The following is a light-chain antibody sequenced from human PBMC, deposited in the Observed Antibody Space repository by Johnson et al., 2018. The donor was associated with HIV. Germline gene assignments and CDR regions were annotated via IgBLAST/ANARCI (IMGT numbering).Light chain of an antibody. CDR2: DNN. Sequence: QSVLTQPPSVSAAPGQKVTISCSGSSSNIGNNYVSWYQQLPGTAPKLLIYDNNKRPPGIHDRVYGSKTGTCATQGINGLRNGDEAYYYCGTWDDSLSAYVFGTGTKVTVL. CDR3: GTWDDSLSAYV. J-gene: IGLJ1*01. V-gene: IGLV1-51*01. CDR1: SSNIGNNY.